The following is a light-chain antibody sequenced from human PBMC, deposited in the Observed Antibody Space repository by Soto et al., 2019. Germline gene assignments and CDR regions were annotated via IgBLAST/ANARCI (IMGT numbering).Light chain of an antibody. CDR2: QDI. J-gene: IGLJ2*01. V-gene: IGLV3-1*01. CDR1: KLGDKY. CDR3: QAWDINTMV. Sequence: SYELTQPPSVSVSSGQTASITGSGDKLGDKYASWYQQKPGQSPVLVIYQDIRRPSGIPERFSGSSSGNTATLTISGTQAMDEADYYCQAWDINTMVFGGGTKLTVL.